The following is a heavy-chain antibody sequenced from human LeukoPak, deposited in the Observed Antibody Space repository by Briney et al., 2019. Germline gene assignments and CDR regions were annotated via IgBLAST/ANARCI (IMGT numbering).Heavy chain of an antibody. D-gene: IGHD2-2*02. CDR1: GFTFDDYG. CDR3: ARVRGYCSSTSCYTAIDY. CDR2: INWNGGST. Sequence: GGSLRLSCAAPGFTFDDYGMSWVRQAPGKGLEWVSGINWNGGSTGYADSVKGRFTISRDNAKNSLYLQMNSLRAEDTALYYCARVRGYCSSTSCYTAIDYWGQGTLVTVSS. J-gene: IGHJ4*02. V-gene: IGHV3-20*04.